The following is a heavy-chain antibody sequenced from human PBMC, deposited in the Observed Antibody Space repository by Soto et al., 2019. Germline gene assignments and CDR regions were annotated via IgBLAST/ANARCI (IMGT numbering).Heavy chain of an antibody. CDR2: IYYSLST. V-gene: IGHV4-61*01. CDR3: ARDRLTPYYYYYYGMDV. D-gene: IGHD6-25*01. Sequence: LTCLVSVGSFSSNIYYWSWIRQPPGKGLEWIGYIYYSLSTNYNPSLKSRVTISVDTSKNQFSLKLSSVTAADTAVYYCARDRLTPYYYYYYGMDVWGQGTTVTVSS. J-gene: IGHJ6*02. CDR1: VGSFSSNIYY.